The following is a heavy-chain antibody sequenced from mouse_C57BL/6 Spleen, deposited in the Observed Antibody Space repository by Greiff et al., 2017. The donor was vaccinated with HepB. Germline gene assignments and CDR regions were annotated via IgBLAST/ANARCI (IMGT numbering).Heavy chain of an antibody. Sequence: QVQLKEPGAELVKPGASVKLSCKASGYTFTSYWMQCVKQRPGQGLEWIGEIDPSDSYTNYNQKFKGKATLTVDTSSSTAYMQLSSLTSEDSAVYYCARRYYYGSSYDWFAYWGQGTLVTVSA. CDR1: GYTFTSYW. CDR3: ARRYYYGSSYDWFAY. CDR2: IDPSDSYT. V-gene: IGHV1-50*01. J-gene: IGHJ3*01. D-gene: IGHD1-1*01.